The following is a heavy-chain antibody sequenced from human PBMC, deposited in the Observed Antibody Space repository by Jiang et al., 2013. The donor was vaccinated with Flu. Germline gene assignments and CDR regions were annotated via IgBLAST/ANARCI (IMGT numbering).Heavy chain of an antibody. CDR3: ARGPMVRGVNFDY. J-gene: IGHJ4*02. CDR2: INAGNGNT. CDR1: GYTFTSYA. V-gene: IGHV1-3*01. Sequence: GAEVKKPGASVKVSCKASGYTFTSYAMHWVRQAPGQRLEWMGWINAGNGNTKYSQKFQGRVTITRDTSASTAYMELSSLRSEDTAVYYCARGPMVRGVNFDYWGQGTLVTVSS. D-gene: IGHD3-10*01.